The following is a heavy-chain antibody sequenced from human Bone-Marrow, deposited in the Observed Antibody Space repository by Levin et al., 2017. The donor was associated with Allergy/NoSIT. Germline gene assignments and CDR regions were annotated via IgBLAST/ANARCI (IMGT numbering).Heavy chain of an antibody. Sequence: GESLKISCAASGFSFSNYAMNWVRRAPGTGLEWVSSVTGRTGDTFYAKSVKGRFTISRDNSEGTVYLHMNSLKVEDTAVYYCAKGALGQCAGATCYEFDSWGQGILVTVSS. D-gene: IGHD2-21*01. CDR1: GFSFSNYA. J-gene: IGHJ4*02. CDR3: AKGALGQCAGATCYEFDS. V-gene: IGHV3-23*01. CDR2: VTGRTGDT.